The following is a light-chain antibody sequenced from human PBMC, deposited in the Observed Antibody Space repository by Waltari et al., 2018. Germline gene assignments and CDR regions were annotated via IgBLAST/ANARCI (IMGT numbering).Light chain of an antibody. J-gene: IGKJ4*01. CDR1: QDISNY. CDR2: DAS. CDR3: QQYDNLPPLT. Sequence: DIQMTQSPSSLSASVGDRVTITCQASQDISNYLNWYQQKPGKAPKLLIYDASNLETGVPSRFSGSGSGTDFTLTISSLQPEDIATYYCQQYDNLPPLTFGGGTKVEIK. V-gene: IGKV1-33*01.